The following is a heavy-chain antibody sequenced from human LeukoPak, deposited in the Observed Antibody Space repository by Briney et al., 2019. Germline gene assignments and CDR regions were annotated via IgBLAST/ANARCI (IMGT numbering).Heavy chain of an antibody. J-gene: IGHJ5*02. Sequence: ASVTVSCKSSGYTFTTYYMHWVRQAPGQGLEWMGVINPSADSTSYAQKFQGRVIMTRDTSTSTVYMELNSLTSEDTAVYYCARDHSGSQHWFDPWGQGTLVTVSS. CDR3: ARDHSGSQHWFDP. D-gene: IGHD1-26*01. CDR1: GYTFTTYY. V-gene: IGHV1-46*01. CDR2: INPSADST.